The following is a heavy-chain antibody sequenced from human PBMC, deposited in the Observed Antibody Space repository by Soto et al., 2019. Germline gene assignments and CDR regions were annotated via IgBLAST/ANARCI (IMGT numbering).Heavy chain of an antibody. D-gene: IGHD6-19*01. CDR3: ARDERQFSRWSERNYYYNATDV. CDR2: ISYDGSNR. CDR1: GFTFTSFG. J-gene: IGHJ6*02. V-gene: IGHV3-30*03. Sequence: QVQLVESGGGVVQPGQSLRLSCEASGFTFTSFGMHWVRQAPGKGLEWVAVISYDGSNRKFLDSVRGRFTISRDNSKNSVYLQLNSLRTEDTGVYYWARDERQFSRWSERNYYYNATDVCGQGSTVIFSS.